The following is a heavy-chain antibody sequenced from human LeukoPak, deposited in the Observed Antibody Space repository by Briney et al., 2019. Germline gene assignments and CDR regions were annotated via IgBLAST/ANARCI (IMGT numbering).Heavy chain of an antibody. J-gene: IGHJ4*02. V-gene: IGHV4-39*01. CDR3: ARHSPGGRIVGATVGY. Sequence: SETLSLTCTVSGGSISSSSYYWGWIRQPPGKGLEWIGSIYYSGSTYYNPSLKSRVTISVGTSKNQFSLKLSSVTAADTAVYYCARHSPGGRIVGATVGYWGQGTLVTVSS. CDR1: GGSISSSSYY. CDR2: IYYSGST. D-gene: IGHD1-26*01.